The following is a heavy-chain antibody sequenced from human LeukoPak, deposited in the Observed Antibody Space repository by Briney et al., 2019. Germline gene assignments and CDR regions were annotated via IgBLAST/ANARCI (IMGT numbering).Heavy chain of an antibody. J-gene: IGHJ5*02. CDR3: ARHTQTVTTPSRNVDSWFDP. CDR1: GGSFSNYA. V-gene: IGHV1-69*13. D-gene: IGHD4-17*01. CDR2: ILPVYGTA. Sequence: GASVKVSCKASGGSFSNYAFNWVRQAPGQGFEWLGAILPVYGTANYAQKVQGRVTISADESTTTVYMELSSLTSEDTAVYYCARHTQTVTTPSRNVDSWFDPWGQGTLVTVSS.